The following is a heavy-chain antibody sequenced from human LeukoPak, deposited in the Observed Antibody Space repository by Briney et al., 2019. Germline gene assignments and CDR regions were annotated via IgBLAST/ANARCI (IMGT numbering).Heavy chain of an antibody. J-gene: IGHJ4*02. CDR2: IKTKTDGGTA. CDR1: GFTFNNAR. CDR3: TTGYCSGSSCWSLGY. V-gene: IGHV3-15*01. Sequence: PGGSLRLSCAASGFTFNNARTSWVRQAPGKGLEWVGRIKTKTDGGTADYAAPLKGRFTISRDDSKNTLYLQMNSLKTEDTAVYYCTTGYCSGSSCWSLGYWGQGTLVTVSS. D-gene: IGHD2-15*01.